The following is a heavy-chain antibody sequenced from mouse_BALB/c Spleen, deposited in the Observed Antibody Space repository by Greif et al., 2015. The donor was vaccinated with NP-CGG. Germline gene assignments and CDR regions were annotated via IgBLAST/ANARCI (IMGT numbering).Heavy chain of an antibody. CDR3: ARGDGYFDY. CDR1: GCTFTSYW. CDR2: IDPSDSET. Sequence: QVQLQQSGAELVKPGAPVKLSCKASGCTFTSYWMNWVKQRPGRGLEWIGRIDPSDSETHYNQKFKDKATLTVDKSSSTAYIQLSSLTSEDSAVYYCARGDGYFDYWGQGTTLTVSS. D-gene: IGHD2-3*01. V-gene: IGHV1-69*02. J-gene: IGHJ2*01.